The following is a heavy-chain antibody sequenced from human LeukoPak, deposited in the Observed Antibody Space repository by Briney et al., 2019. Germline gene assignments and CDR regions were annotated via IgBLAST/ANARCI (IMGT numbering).Heavy chain of an antibody. CDR3: ARARIAVAGRRGGSWFDP. V-gene: IGHV4-39*07. D-gene: IGHD6-19*01. J-gene: IGHJ5*02. Sequence: PSETLSLTCTVSCASISSSDRYWGWIRQPPGKGLEWIGEINHSGSTNYNPSLKSRVTISVDTSKNQFSLKLSSVTAADTAVYYCARARIAVAGRRGGSWFDPWGQGTLVTVSS. CDR1: CASISSSDRY. CDR2: INHSGST.